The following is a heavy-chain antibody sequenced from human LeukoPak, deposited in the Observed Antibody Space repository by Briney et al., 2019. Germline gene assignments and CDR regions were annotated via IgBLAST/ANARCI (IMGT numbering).Heavy chain of an antibody. CDR3: ASSLDGPNAFDI. CDR1: GGYFSGYY. D-gene: IGHD5-24*01. Sequence: SETLSLTCAVYGGYFSGYYWSWIRQPPGKGLEWIGEINHSGSTNYNPSLKSRVTISAATSKNQFSLKLCSASATDTAVYYCASSLDGPNAFDIWGQGTMVTVSS. V-gene: IGHV4-34*01. CDR2: INHSGST. J-gene: IGHJ3*02.